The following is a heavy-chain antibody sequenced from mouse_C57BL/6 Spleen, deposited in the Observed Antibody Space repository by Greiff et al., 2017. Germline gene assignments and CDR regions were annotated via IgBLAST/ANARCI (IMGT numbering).Heavy chain of an antibody. CDR1: GYTFTDYN. CDR3: AYDYDGAYYAMDY. Sequence: VQLKQSGPELVKPGASVKMSCKASGYTFTDYNMHWVKQSHGKSLEWIGYINPNNGGTSYNQKFKGKATLTVNKSSSTAYMELRSLTSEDSAVYYCAYDYDGAYYAMDYWGQGNSVTVSS. V-gene: IGHV1-22*01. CDR2: INPNNGGT. J-gene: IGHJ4*01. D-gene: IGHD2-4*01.